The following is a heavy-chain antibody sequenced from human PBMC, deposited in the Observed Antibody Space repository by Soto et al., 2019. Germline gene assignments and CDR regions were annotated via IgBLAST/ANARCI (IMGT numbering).Heavy chain of an antibody. D-gene: IGHD6-19*01. J-gene: IGHJ4*02. CDR3: ARIHWAQSSLDY. Sequence: TLSLTCAVXGGSIDSGAFSLSWIRQPPGKGLEWIGYVTHSGTAYSIPSLNGRLTLSVDSSQTQFSLKLTSVTAADSAFYYCARIHWAQSSLDYWGRGILVTVSS. CDR1: GGSIDSGAFS. CDR2: VTHSGTA. V-gene: IGHV4-30-2*01.